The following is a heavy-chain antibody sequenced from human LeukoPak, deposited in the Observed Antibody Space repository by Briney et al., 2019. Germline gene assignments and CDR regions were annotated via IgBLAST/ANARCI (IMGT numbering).Heavy chain of an antibody. CDR1: GGSISSYH. CDR2: IYYSGST. J-gene: IGHJ5*02. Sequence: ASETLSLTCTVSGGSISSYHWSWIRQSPGKGLERIGYIYYSGSTNYNPSLKSRATISLDTSKNQFSLKLISVTAADTAVYYCARAYGGYSSSPYNWLDPWGQGTLVAVSS. D-gene: IGHD6-6*01. V-gene: IGHV4-59*01. CDR3: ARAYGGYSSSPYNWLDP.